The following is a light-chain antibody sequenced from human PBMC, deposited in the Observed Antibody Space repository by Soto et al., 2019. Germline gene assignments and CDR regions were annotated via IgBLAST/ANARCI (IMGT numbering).Light chain of an antibody. Sequence: QSALTQPASVSGSPGQSITISCTGTSSDVGGYNSVSWYQHHPGKAPKLMIYNVYNRPSGVFHRFSGSKSGSTASLTISGRQAEDEADYYCSSYTYSSTYLFGTGTKLTVL. CDR2: NVY. CDR3: SSYTYSSTYL. J-gene: IGLJ1*01. V-gene: IGLV2-14*03. CDR1: SSDVGGYNS.